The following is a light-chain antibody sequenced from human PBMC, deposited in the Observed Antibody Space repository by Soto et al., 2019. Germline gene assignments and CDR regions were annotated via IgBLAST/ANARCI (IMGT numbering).Light chain of an antibody. V-gene: IGKV3-11*01. Sequence: EIVLTQSPATLSLSPGERATLSCRASQSVSTYLAWYQQKPGQAPRLLIYDVSKRATGIPARFSGSGSGTDFKLTIGRLEPEDFAVYYCQQRGNWPWTFGQGTKVEIK. CDR3: QQRGNWPWT. J-gene: IGKJ1*01. CDR1: QSVSTY. CDR2: DVS.